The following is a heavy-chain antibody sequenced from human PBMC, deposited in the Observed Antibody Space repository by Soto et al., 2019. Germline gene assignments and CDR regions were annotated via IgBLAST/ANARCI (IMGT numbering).Heavy chain of an antibody. CDR3: ARVVPYYDFWSGYPPASGYFDY. V-gene: IGHV4-34*01. CDR1: GGSFSGYY. J-gene: IGHJ4*02. D-gene: IGHD3-3*01. CDR2: INHSGST. Sequence: PSETLSLTCAVYGGSFSGYYWSWIRQPPGKGLEWIGEINHSGSTNYNPSLKSRVTISVDTSKNQFSLKLSSVTAADTAVYYCARVVPYYDFWSGYPPASGYFDYWGQGTLVTVS.